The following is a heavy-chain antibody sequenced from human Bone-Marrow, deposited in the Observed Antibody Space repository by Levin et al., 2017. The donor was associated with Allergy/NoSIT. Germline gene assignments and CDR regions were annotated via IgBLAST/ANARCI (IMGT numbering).Heavy chain of an antibody. CDR2: IYSTGTT. CDR3: SSAPGFTDY. Sequence: LTCAASGFTVSSNYMAWVRQAPGKGLEWVSVIYSTGTTYYADSVKGRFTISRDNSKNTLYLQMNSLRAEDTAVYYCSSAPGFTDYWGQGTLVTVSS. CDR1: GFTVSSNY. J-gene: IGHJ4*02. V-gene: IGHV3-66*01.